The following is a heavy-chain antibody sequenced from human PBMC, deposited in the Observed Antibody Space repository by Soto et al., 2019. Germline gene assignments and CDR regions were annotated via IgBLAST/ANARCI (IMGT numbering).Heavy chain of an antibody. CDR2: IYYSGST. J-gene: IGHJ4*02. CDR3: ARGDIVVVVAATPPEY. CDR1: GGSISSSSYY. V-gene: IGHV4-39*01. Sequence: QLLESGPGLVKPSETLSLTCTVSGGSISSSSYYWGWIRQPPGKGLEWIGSIYYSGSTYYNPSLKSRVTISVDTSKNQFSLKLSSVTAADTAVYYCARGDIVVVVAATPPEYWGQGTLVTVSS. D-gene: IGHD2-15*01.